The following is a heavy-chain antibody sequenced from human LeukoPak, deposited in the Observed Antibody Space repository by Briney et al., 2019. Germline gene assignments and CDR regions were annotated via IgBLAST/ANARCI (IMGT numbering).Heavy chain of an antibody. CDR1: GYTFTGYY. V-gene: IGHV1-8*02. CDR3: ASSRVASSWYSPTNWFDP. D-gene: IGHD6-13*01. J-gene: IGHJ5*02. Sequence: ASVKVSCKASGYTFTGYYMHWVRQATGQGLEWMGWMNPNSGNTGYAQKFQGRVTMTRNTSISTAYMELSSLRSEDTAVYYCASSRVASSWYSPTNWFDPWGQGTLVTVSS. CDR2: MNPNSGNT.